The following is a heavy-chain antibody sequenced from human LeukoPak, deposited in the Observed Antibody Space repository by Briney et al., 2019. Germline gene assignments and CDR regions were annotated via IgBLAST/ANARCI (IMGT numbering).Heavy chain of an antibody. CDR1: GFIFSNYG. J-gene: IGHJ4*02. CDR3: ATGLRYFDWLLIDY. CDR2: ISYDGSNK. D-gene: IGHD3-9*01. Sequence: PGRSLRLSCAASGFIFSNYGVHWVRQAPGKGLEWVAVISYDGSNKYYADSVKGRFTISRDNSKNTLYLQMNSLRAEDTAVYYCATGLRYFDWLLIDYWGQGTLVTVSS. V-gene: IGHV3-30*03.